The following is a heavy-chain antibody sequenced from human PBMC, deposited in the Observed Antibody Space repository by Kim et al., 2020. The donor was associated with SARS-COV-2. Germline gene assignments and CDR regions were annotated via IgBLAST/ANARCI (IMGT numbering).Heavy chain of an antibody. Sequence: GGSLRLSCGASGFTFSDSAMNWVRQAPGKGLEWVSSINSNGNFINYADSLQGRFTISRDNAKNSLYLEMHSLRVDDTAIYYCARGGGSLSYWGQGTLVTV. J-gene: IGHJ4*02. CDR3: ARGGGSLSY. V-gene: IGHV3-21*01. CDR1: GFTFSDSA. CDR2: INSNGNFI. D-gene: IGHD1-26*01.